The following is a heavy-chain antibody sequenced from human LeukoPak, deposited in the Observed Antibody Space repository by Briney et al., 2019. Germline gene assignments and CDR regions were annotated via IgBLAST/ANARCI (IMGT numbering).Heavy chain of an antibody. J-gene: IGHJ3*02. CDR1: GGSISSYY. V-gene: IGHV4-59*08. D-gene: IGHD5-24*01. CDR2: IYYSGST. CDR3: ARHQRRQAYDDAFDI. Sequence: SETLSLTCTVSGGSISSYYWSWIRQPPGKGLEWIGYIYYSGSTNYNPSLKSRVTISVDTSKNQFSLKLSSVTAADTAVYYCARHQRRQAYDDAFDIWGQGTMVTVSS.